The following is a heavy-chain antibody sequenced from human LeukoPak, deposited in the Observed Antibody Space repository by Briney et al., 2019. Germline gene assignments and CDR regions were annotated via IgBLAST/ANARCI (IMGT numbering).Heavy chain of an antibody. CDR1: GGSISGYY. CDR2: IYYSGST. CDR3: ARVGYSFGNDY. Sequence: PSETLSLTCTVSGGSISGYYWSWIRQPPGKGLEWIGYIYYSGSTNYNPSLKSRVTISIDTSKNQFSLKLNSLTAADTAVYYCARVGYSFGNDYWGQGTLVTVSS. D-gene: IGHD5-18*01. J-gene: IGHJ4*02. V-gene: IGHV4-59*01.